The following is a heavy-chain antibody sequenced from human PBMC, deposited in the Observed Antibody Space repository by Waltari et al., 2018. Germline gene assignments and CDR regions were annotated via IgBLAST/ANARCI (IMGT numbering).Heavy chain of an antibody. Sequence: EVQLVETGGGLIEPGGSLRLSCAASGFTVSSSSLSWVRQAPGKGLEWVSVIYTGGTTFYADSVKGRFTVSRDNSKNTVYLQMNSLRAEDTAVYYCARERGTGYGDGALYYFDYWGQGTLVTVSS. D-gene: IGHD4-17*01. CDR2: IYTGGTT. V-gene: IGHV3-53*02. CDR1: GFTVSSSS. CDR3: ARERGTGYGDGALYYFDY. J-gene: IGHJ4*02.